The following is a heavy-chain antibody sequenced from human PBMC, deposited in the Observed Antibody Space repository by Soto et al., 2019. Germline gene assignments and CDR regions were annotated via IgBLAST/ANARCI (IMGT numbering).Heavy chain of an antibody. D-gene: IGHD2-15*01. CDR3: ARVPTFIVPSGYSRGAFDL. CDR1: GFTLSNYW. J-gene: IGHJ3*01. V-gene: IGHV3-74*01. Sequence: GSLRLSCAASGFTLSNYWMHWVRQTPGKGLVWVSRISSDGSDIRYADSVKGRFTISRDSAKSTLYLQMSSLRAEDTALYYCARVPTFIVPSGYSRGAFDLWGQGTVVTV. CDR2: ISSDGSDI.